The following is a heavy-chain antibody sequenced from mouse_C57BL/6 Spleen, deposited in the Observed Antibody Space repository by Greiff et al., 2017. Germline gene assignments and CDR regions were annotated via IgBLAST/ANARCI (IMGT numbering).Heavy chain of an antibody. D-gene: IGHD2-1*01. CDR3: ARWDGNYDAMDY. Sequence: ESGPGLVKPSQSLSLTCSVTGYSITSGYYWNWIRQFPGNKLEWMGYISYDGSNNYNPSLKNRISITRDTSKNQFFLKWNSVTTEDTATYYCARWDGNYDAMDYGGQGTSVTVSS. V-gene: IGHV3-6*01. CDR2: ISYDGSN. CDR1: GYSITSGYY. J-gene: IGHJ4*01.